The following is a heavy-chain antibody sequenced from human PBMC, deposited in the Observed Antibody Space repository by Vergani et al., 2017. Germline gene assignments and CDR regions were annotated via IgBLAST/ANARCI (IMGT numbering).Heavy chain of an antibody. CDR3: AREKGTGDLDY. CDR1: GYTFSSYG. Sequence: QVQLVQSGAEVKKPGSSVKVSCKASGYTFSSYGISWVRQAPGQGLEWMGWISPYNGHTEYAQRLQGRVTMTTDTSTSTAYMELRSLRSDDTAVYSCAREKGTGDLDYWGQGTLVTVSS. V-gene: IGHV1-18*01. D-gene: IGHD7-27*01. J-gene: IGHJ4*02. CDR2: ISPYNGHT.